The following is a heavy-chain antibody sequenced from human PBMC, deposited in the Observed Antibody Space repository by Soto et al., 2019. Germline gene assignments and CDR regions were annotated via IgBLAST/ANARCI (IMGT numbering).Heavy chain of an antibody. J-gene: IGHJ5*02. Sequence: APETLSLTCTVSGGSISSYYWSWIRQPAGKGLEWIGRIYTSGSTNYNPSLKSRVTMSVDTSKNQFSLKLSSVTAADTAVYYCARDRKAEYSSSSGRFWFDPWGQGTLVTVSS. CDR2: IYTSGST. D-gene: IGHD6-6*01. CDR3: ARDRKAEYSSSSGRFWFDP. CDR1: GGSISSYY. V-gene: IGHV4-4*07.